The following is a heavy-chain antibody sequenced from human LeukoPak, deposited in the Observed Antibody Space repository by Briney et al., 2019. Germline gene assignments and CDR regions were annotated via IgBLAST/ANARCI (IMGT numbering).Heavy chain of an antibody. CDR1: GFTFSSYA. CDR2: ISGSGGST. CDR3: ARRYSYGFDY. J-gene: IGHJ4*02. D-gene: IGHD5-18*01. Sequence: GGSLRLSCAASGFTFSSYAMSWVRRAPGKGLEWVSAISGSGGSTYYADSVKGRFTISRDNAKNSLYLQMNSLRAEDTAVYYCARRYSYGFDYWGQGTLVTVSS. V-gene: IGHV3-23*01.